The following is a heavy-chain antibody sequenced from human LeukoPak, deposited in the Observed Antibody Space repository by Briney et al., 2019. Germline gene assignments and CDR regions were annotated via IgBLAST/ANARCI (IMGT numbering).Heavy chain of an antibody. CDR1: GFIVSSYH. Sequence: EGSLRLSCAASGFIVSSYHMNWVRQAPGKGLEWVSLIYSGVGTYYADSVKGRFTISRDTANNMIYLQLNSLRADDTAVYYCARDDSGPADWGQGTLVTVSS. V-gene: IGHV3-53*01. D-gene: IGHD5-12*01. CDR3: ARDDSGPAD. CDR2: IYSGVGT. J-gene: IGHJ4*02.